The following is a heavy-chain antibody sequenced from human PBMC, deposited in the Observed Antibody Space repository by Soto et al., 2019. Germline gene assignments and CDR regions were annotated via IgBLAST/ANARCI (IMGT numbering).Heavy chain of an antibody. Sequence: SEALSLTCTVSGGSISRSSYYWGWIRQPPGKGLEWIGSIYYSGSTYYNPSLKSRVTISVDTSKNQVSLKVNSVTAADTAVYYCARDHPHSYGVYYFDYWGQGTPVT. D-gene: IGHD5-18*01. CDR3: ARDHPHSYGVYYFDY. V-gene: IGHV4-39*07. CDR2: IYYSGST. CDR1: GGSISRSSYY. J-gene: IGHJ4*02.